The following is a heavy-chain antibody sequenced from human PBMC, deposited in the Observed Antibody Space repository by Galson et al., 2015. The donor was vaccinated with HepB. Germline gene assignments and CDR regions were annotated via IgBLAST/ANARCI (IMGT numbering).Heavy chain of an antibody. D-gene: IGHD4-17*01. CDR2: ISATSRSI. V-gene: IGHV3-48*01. CDR3: ARVYDGDDAGEDHGMDV. Sequence: SLRLSCAGSGFTFSSHFMNWVRQAPGKGLEWVAYISATSRSIYYADSAKGRFSISRDNGKNSLYLQMNSLRAEDTAVYYCARVYDGDDAGEDHGMDVWGPGATVTVSS. J-gene: IGHJ6*02. CDR1: GFTFSSHF.